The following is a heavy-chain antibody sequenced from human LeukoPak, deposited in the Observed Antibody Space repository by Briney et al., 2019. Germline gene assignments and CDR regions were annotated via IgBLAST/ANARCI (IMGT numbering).Heavy chain of an antibody. J-gene: IGHJ4*02. D-gene: IGHD5-18*01. V-gene: IGHV4-59*04. Sequence: PSETLSLTCTVSGGSISSYYWSWIRLPPGKGLEWIGNVHHRGGTYYSPSLKSRVTLSLDTSNNQFSLKLKSVTAADTAVYYCARASDTAMVFFFDYWGQGIMVTVSS. CDR3: ARASDTAMVFFFDY. CDR1: GGSISSYY. CDR2: VHHRGGT.